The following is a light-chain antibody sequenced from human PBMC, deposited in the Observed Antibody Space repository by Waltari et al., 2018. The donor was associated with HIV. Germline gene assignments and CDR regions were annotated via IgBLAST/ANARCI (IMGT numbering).Light chain of an antibody. Sequence: QSALTQPASVSGSPGQSITISCSGTTRDVGGYNYVSWYQQHPVKAHNLLIYEVTHRPSGISNRFSCSKSGNTASLTISGLQAEDDADYYCSPYTTTSTVVFGGGTKLTVL. V-gene: IGLV2-14*01. CDR3: SPYTTTSTVV. CDR1: TRDVGGYNY. J-gene: IGLJ2*01. CDR2: EVT.